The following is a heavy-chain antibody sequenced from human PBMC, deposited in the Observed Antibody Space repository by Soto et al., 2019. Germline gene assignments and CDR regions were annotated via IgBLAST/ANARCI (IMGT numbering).Heavy chain of an antibody. CDR2: INAGNGDT. CDR1: GINYNTYA. CDR3: ARAISGYVT. V-gene: IGHV1-3*01. D-gene: IGHD5-12*01. J-gene: IGHJ4*02. Sequence: QVQLVQSGAEMKKPGASVKLSCKTSGINYNTYAIHWVRQAPGQGLEWMGWINAGNGDTRYSQNFQGRVTLTRDTSASTVYMDLDSLKSEDKCVYYCARAISGYVTWGQGTLVTVSS.